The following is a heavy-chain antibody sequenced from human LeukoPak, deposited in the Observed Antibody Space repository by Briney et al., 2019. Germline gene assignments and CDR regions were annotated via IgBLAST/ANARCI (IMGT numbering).Heavy chain of an antibody. D-gene: IGHD2-15*01. V-gene: IGHV3-30*02. CDR1: GFTFSSHG. CDR3: AKDKDRTNWYFDY. J-gene: IGHJ4*02. CDR2: IRYDGTNK. Sequence: GGSLRLSCAASGFTFSSHGMHWVRQAPGKGLEWVAFIRYDGTNKYYADSVKGRFTISRDNSKNTLYLQMNSLRAEDTAVYYCAKDKDRTNWYFDYWGQGTLATVSS.